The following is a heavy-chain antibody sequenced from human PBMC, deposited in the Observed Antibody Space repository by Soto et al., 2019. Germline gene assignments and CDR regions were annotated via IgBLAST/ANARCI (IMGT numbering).Heavy chain of an antibody. D-gene: IGHD4-17*01. Sequence: QVQLQESGPGLVKPSETLSLTCTVTGDSISSYYWSWIRQPPGKGLEWIGYIYYIGGTNYNPSLKSRVTISVVTSKNQFSLKLSSVTAADTAVYYCARRRSYGDSDYWGQGTLVTVSS. CDR2: IYYIGGT. CDR1: GDSISSYY. V-gene: IGHV4-59*08. J-gene: IGHJ4*02. CDR3: ARRRSYGDSDY.